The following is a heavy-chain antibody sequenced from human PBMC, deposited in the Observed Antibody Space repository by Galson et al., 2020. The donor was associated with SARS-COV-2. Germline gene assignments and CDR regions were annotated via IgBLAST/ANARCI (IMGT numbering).Heavy chain of an antibody. CDR2: NSGNT. J-gene: IGHJ5*02. CDR3: ASRFGSGTYYTKET. D-gene: IGHD3-10*01. V-gene: IGHV4-39*01. Sequence: SETLSLTCAVSGGSISSSTYYWGWIRQPPGKGLEWIGSNSGNTYYNPSLKSRVTISVDTSKNQFSLKLSSVTAADTAVYYCASRFGSGTYYTKETWGQGILVTVSS. CDR1: GGSISSSTYY.